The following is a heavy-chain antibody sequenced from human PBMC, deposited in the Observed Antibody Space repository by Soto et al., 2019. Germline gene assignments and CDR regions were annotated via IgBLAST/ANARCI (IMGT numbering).Heavy chain of an antibody. D-gene: IGHD6-13*01. CDR2: IKQDGSEK. V-gene: IGHV3-7*05. CDR3: ARVGRQQNNWFDP. CDR1: GFTLSSYW. J-gene: IGHJ5*02. Sequence: GGSLRLSCAASGFTLSSYWMSWVRQAPGKGLEWVANIKQDGSEKYYVDSVKGRFTISRDNAKNSLYLQMNSLRAEDTAVYYCARVGRQQNNWFDPCGEGTLVTLSS.